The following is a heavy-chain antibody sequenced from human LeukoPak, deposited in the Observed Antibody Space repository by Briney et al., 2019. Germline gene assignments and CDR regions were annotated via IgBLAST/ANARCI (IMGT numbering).Heavy chain of an antibody. CDR3: ARQKSGTTADY. CDR2: SSYSGNT. Sequence: PSETLSLTCSVSGGSMNSYYWSWIRQSPGKGLEWIGYSSYSGNTYYNPSLTSRVTISVDTSRDQLSLKLSSVTAADTAVYYCARQKSGTTADYWGQGTLVTVSS. CDR1: GGSMNSYY. V-gene: IGHV4-59*08. D-gene: IGHD4-17*01. J-gene: IGHJ4*02.